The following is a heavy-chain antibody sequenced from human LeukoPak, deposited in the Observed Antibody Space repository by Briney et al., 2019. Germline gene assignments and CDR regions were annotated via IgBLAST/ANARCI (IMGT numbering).Heavy chain of an antibody. CDR2: IYTSGST. Sequence: SETPSLTCTVSGGSTSSYYWSWIRQPPGKGLEWIGYIYTSGSTNYNPSLKSRVTISVDTSKNQFSLKLSSVTAADTAVYYCARHYYDSSGYYEAYFDYWGQGTLVTVSS. CDR3: ARHYYDSSGYYEAYFDY. CDR1: GGSTSSYY. D-gene: IGHD3-22*01. V-gene: IGHV4-4*09. J-gene: IGHJ4*02.